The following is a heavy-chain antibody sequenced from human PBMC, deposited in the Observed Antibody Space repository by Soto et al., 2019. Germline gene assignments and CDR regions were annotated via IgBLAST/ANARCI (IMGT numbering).Heavy chain of an antibody. V-gene: IGHV3-7*01. CDR3: ARDEGYDILTGYYTPQRFDY. J-gene: IGHJ4*02. CDR2: IKQDGSEK. D-gene: IGHD3-9*01. Sequence: GGSLRLSCVASGFTFSRYWMSWVRQAPGKGLEWVANIKQDGSEKYYVDSVKGRFTISRDNAKNSLYLQMNSLRAEDTAVYYCARDEGYDILTGYYTPQRFDYWGQGTLVTVSS. CDR1: GFTFSRYW.